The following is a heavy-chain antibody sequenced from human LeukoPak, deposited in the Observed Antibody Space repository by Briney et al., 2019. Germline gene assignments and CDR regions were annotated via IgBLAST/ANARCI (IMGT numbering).Heavy chain of an antibody. CDR1: GFTFSDYY. V-gene: IGHV3-11*04. CDR2: ISSSGSTI. CDR3: ARYCSSTSCYRPKHYYFDY. D-gene: IGHD2-2*01. J-gene: IGHJ4*02. Sequence: GGSLRLSCAASGFTFSDYYMSWIRQAPGKGLEWVSYISSSGSTIYYADSVKGRFTISRDNAKNSLYLQMNSLRAEDTAVYYCARYCSSTSCYRPKHYYFDYWGQGTLVTVSS.